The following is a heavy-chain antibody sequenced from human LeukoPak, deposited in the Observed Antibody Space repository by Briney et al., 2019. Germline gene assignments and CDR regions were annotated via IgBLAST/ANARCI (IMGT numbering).Heavy chain of an antibody. D-gene: IGHD6-19*01. J-gene: IGHJ4*02. CDR2: INSSSSYI. CDR3: ASVAQQQVYYSSGWYDY. CDR1: GFTFSSYS. Sequence: GGTLRLSCAASGFTFSSYSMNWVRQAPGKGLEWVSSINSSSSYIYYADSVKGRFTISRDNAKNSLYLQMNSLRAEDTAVYYCASVAQQQVYYSSGWYDYWGQGTLVTVSS. V-gene: IGHV3-21*01.